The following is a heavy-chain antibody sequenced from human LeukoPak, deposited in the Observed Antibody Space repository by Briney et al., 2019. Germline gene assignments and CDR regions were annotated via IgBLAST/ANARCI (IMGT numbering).Heavy chain of an antibody. Sequence: GGSLRLSCAASGFTFSSYAMSWVRQAPGKGLEWVSAISGSGGSTYYADSVKGRFTISRDNSKNTLYLQMNSLRAEDTAVYYCAKDRLPFVAVPAAPYFDYWGQGTLVTVSS. CDR1: GFTFSSYA. V-gene: IGHV3-23*01. J-gene: IGHJ4*02. D-gene: IGHD2-2*01. CDR2: ISGSGGST. CDR3: AKDRLPFVAVPAAPYFDY.